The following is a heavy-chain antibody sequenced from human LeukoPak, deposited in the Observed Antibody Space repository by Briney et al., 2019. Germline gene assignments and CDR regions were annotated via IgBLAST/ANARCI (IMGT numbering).Heavy chain of an antibody. J-gene: IGHJ3*02. V-gene: IGHV3-9*01. Sequence: PGRSLRLPCAASGFTFDDYAMHWVRQAPGKGLEWVSGISWNSGSIGYADSVKGRFTISGDNAKNSLYLQMNSLRAEGTALYYRAKDMGPGSSGAFDIWGQGTMVTVSS. CDR2: ISWNSGSI. CDR1: GFTFDDYA. CDR3: AKDMGPGSSGAFDI. D-gene: IGHD6-25*01.